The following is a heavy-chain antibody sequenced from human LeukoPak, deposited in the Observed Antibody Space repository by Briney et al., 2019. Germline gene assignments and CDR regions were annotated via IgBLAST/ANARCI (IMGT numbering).Heavy chain of an antibody. CDR2: IYYSGST. CDR3: ARNGVGAIDY. Sequence: SETLSLTCTVSGGSISSYYWSWIRQPPGKGLEWIGYIYYSGSTNYNPSLKSRVTISVDTSKNQFSLKLSSVTAADTAVYYCARNGVGAIDYWGQGTLVTVSS. CDR1: GGSISSYY. J-gene: IGHJ4*02. V-gene: IGHV4-59*01. D-gene: IGHD1-26*01.